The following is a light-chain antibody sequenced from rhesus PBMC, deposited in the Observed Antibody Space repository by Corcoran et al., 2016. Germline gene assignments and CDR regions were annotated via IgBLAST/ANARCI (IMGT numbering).Light chain of an antibody. J-gene: IGKJ2*01. CDR3: QQYSSRPYS. V-gene: IGKV1-22*01. CDR1: QGISSW. CDR2: KAS. Sequence: DIQMTQSPSSLSASVGDTVTITCRASQGISSWLAWYQQKPGKAPKLLIYKASSLQSGVPSRFSGCGSGTDFTLTINSLQSEDFASYYCQQYSSRPYSFVQGTKVEIK.